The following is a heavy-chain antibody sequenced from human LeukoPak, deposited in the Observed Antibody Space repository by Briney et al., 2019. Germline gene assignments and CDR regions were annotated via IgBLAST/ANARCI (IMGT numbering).Heavy chain of an antibody. D-gene: IGHD3-22*01. V-gene: IGHV3-7*01. CDR3: AREPVVLITTDAFDI. CDR2: IKQDGSEK. J-gene: IGHJ3*02. Sequence: PGGSLRLSCAASGFTFSSYWMSWVRQAPGKGLEWVANIKQDGSEKYYVDSVKGRFTISRDNAKNSLYLQMNSLRAEDTAVYYCAREPVVLITTDAFDIWGQGTMVTVSS. CDR1: GFTFSSYW.